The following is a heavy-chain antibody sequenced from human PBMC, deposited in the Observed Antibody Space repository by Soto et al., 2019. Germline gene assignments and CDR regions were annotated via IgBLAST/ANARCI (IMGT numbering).Heavy chain of an antibody. CDR1: GGSISSSSYY. J-gene: IGHJ4*02. V-gene: IGHV4-39*07. CDR2: IYYSGST. CDR3: ARVGGDYDLAD. Sequence: PSETLSLTCTVSGGSISSSSYYWGWIRQPPGKGLEWIGSIYYSGSTYYNPSLKSRVTISVDTSKNQFSLKLSSVTAADTAVYYCARVGGDYDLADWGQGTLVTVSS. D-gene: IGHD4-17*01.